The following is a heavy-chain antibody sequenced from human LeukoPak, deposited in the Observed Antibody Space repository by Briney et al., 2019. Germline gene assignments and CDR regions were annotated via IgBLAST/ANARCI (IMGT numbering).Heavy chain of an antibody. V-gene: IGHV3-74*01. J-gene: IGHJ4*02. CDR1: GFTFSTYW. D-gene: IGHD5-12*01. CDR3: ARDSVDASY. CDR2: INTDGSST. Sequence: PGGSLRLSCAVSGFTFSTYWMHWVRQAPGKGLVWVSRINTDGSSTSYADSVKGRFTISRDNAKNTVYLQMNSLRAEDTAVCYCARDSVDASYWGQGTLVTVSS.